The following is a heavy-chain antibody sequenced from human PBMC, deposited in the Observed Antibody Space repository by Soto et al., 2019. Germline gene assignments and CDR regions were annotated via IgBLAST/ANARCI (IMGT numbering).Heavy chain of an antibody. CDR3: AREPLD. Sequence: SETLSLTCTVSGGSISSDDFYWSWIRQHPGKGLEWIGYIYYSGNTYYNPSLKSRVTILVDTSKNQFSLKLSSVTAADTAVYYCAREPLDWGQGTLVTVSS. CDR1: GGSISSDDFY. CDR2: IYYSGNT. J-gene: IGHJ4*02. V-gene: IGHV4-31*03.